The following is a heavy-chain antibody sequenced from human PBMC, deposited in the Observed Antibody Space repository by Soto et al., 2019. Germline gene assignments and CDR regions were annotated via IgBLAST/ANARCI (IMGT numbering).Heavy chain of an antibody. J-gene: IGHJ4*02. CDR1: GFTFSSYA. D-gene: IGHD1-1*01. V-gene: IGHV3-30-3*01. Sequence: LRLSCAASGFTFSSYAMHWVRQAPCKWLEWVAVISYDGSNKYYADSVKGRFTISRDNSKNTLYLQMNSLRAEDTAVYYCARDGTGVDYWGQGTLVTVSS. CDR3: ARDGTGVDY. CDR2: ISYDGSNK.